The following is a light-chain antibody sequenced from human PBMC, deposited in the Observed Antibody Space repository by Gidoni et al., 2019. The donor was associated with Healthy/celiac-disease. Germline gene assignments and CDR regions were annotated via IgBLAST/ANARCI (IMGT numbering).Light chain of an antibody. V-gene: IGLV1-40*01. Sequence: QSVLTQPPSVSGAPGQRATISCTRSSSNSGAGYAVHWYQQLPGTAPKLLIYGNSNRPSGVPDRFSGSKSGTSASLAITGLQAEDEADYYCQSYDSSLSASVFGGGTKLTVL. CDR2: GNS. CDR3: QSYDSSLSASV. J-gene: IGLJ3*02. CDR1: SSNSGAGYA.